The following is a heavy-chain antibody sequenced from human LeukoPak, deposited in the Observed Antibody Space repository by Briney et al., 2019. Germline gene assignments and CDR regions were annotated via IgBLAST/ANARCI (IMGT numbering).Heavy chain of an antibody. V-gene: IGHV1-18*04. Sequence: ASVKVSCKASGYTFTDYYIQWVRQAPGQGLEWMGWISAYNGNTNYAQKLQGRVTMTTDTSTSTAYMELRSLRSDDTAVYYCARDVWLELGGGWFDPWGQGTLVTVSS. CDR2: ISAYNGNT. D-gene: IGHD1-7*01. J-gene: IGHJ5*02. CDR3: ARDVWLELGGGWFDP. CDR1: GYTFTDYY.